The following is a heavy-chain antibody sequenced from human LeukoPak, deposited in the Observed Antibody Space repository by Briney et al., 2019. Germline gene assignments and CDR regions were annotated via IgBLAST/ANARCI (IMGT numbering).Heavy chain of an antibody. CDR1: GGTFSSYA. V-gene: IGHV1-69*04. CDR2: IIPILGTA. CDR3: ARASVGYSSYYYGMDV. Sequence: SVKVSCKASGGTFSSYAISWVRQAPGQGLEWMGRIIPILGTANYAQKFQGRVTITADKSTSTAYMELSSLRSEDTAVYYCARASVGYSSYYYGMDVWGQGTTVTVS. J-gene: IGHJ6*02. D-gene: IGHD5-18*01.